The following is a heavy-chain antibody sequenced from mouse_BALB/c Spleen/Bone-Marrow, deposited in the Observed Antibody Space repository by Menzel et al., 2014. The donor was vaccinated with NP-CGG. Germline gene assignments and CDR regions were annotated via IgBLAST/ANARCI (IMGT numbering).Heavy chain of an antibody. V-gene: IGHV1-14*01. Sequence: VQLQQSGPELVKPGASVKMSCKASGYTFTSYIMHWVKQKPGQGLEWIGYINPYNDGTKYNEKSKGKATLTSDKSSSTAHMELSSLTSEDSAVYYCARRWLPYAMDYWGQGTSVTVSS. CDR1: GYTFTSYI. CDR3: ARRWLPYAMDY. J-gene: IGHJ4*01. D-gene: IGHD2-3*01. CDR2: INPYNDGT.